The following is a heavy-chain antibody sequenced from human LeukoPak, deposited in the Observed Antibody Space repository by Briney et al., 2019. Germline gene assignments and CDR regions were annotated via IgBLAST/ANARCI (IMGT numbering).Heavy chain of an antibody. CDR1: GDSISTYY. CDR2: INHSGST. Sequence: PSETLSLTCSVSGDSISTYYWSWIRQPPGKGLEWIGEINHSGSTNYNTSLKSRVTISVDTSKNQFSLKLSPVTAADTAVYYCARVSWYVVYWGQGTLVTVSS. J-gene: IGHJ4*02. D-gene: IGHD6-13*01. V-gene: IGHV4-34*01. CDR3: ARVSWYVVY.